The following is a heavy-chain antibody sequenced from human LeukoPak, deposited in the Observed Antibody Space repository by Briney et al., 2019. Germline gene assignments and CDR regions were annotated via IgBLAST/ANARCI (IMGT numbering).Heavy chain of an antibody. CDR3: ARAGQWLVPGY. Sequence: VPSVKVSCKASGYTFTSYDINWVRHATGQWLEWMGWMNPNSGNTGYAQKFQGRVTMTRNTSISTAYMELSSLRSEDTAVYYCARAGQWLVPGYWGQGTLVTVSS. J-gene: IGHJ4*02. V-gene: IGHV1-8*01. CDR2: MNPNSGNT. CDR1: GYTFTSYD. D-gene: IGHD6-19*01.